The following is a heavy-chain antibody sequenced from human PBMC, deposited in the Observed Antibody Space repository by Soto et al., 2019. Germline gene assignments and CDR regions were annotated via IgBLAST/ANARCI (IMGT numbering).Heavy chain of an antibody. Sequence: PGGSLRLSCAASGFTFSDAWMSWVRRAPGKRLEWVGLIKKKTDGGTTDYAAPVKGRFTISRDDAKNTVYLQMSSLKTEDTAVYYCRTQWLEWGQGTLVTVSS. CDR3: RTQWLE. CDR2: IKKKTDGGTT. D-gene: IGHD6-19*01. V-gene: IGHV3-15*01. CDR1: GFTFSDAW. J-gene: IGHJ4*02.